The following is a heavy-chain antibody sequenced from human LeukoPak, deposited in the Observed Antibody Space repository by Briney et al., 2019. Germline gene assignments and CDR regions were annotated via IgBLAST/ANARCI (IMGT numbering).Heavy chain of an antibody. J-gene: IGHJ4*02. CDR1: GGSISSSTYY. CDR3: ARARPYYYDSSGYYDYFDY. V-gene: IGHV3-7*01. Sequence: ETLSLTCTVSGGSISSSTYYWGWVRQAPGKGLEWVANIKQDGSEKYYVDSVKGRFTISRDNAKNSLYLQMNSLRAEDTAVYYCARARPYYYDSSGYYDYFDYWGQGILVTVSS. D-gene: IGHD3-22*01. CDR2: IKQDGSEK.